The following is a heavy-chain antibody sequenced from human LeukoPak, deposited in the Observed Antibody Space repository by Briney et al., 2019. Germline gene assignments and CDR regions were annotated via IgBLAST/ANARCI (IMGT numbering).Heavy chain of an antibody. Sequence: PSDTLSLTSADSVGSISSTSWWSWVRQPPGKGLEWIGEIYHSGSTNYNPSLKSRVTISVDKSKNQFSLKLSSVTAADTAVYYCARAGQHFDYWGQGTLVTVSS. J-gene: IGHJ4*02. D-gene: IGHD6-13*01. CDR1: VGSISSTSW. V-gene: IGHV4-4*02. CDR2: IYHSGST. CDR3: ARAGQHFDY.